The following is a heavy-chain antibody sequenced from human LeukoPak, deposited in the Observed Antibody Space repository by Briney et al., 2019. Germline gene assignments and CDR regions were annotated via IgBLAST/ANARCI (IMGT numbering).Heavy chain of an antibody. CDR2: ISSSSATT. D-gene: IGHD5-12*01. Sequence: PGGSLRLSCAASGFTFSSCTMNWVRQAPGKGLEWVSHISSSSATTYYADSVKGRFTISRDNAKKSLDLQMNSLQDEDTAVYYCARGATARGFDKWGQGTLVTVSS. CDR1: GFTFSSCT. J-gene: IGHJ4*02. CDR3: ARGATARGFDK. V-gene: IGHV3-48*02.